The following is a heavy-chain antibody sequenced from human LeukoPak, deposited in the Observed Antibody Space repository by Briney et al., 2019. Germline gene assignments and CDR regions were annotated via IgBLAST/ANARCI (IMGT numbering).Heavy chain of an antibody. CDR1: GGSISTTSYF. Sequence: SETLSLTCTVSGGSISTTSYFWGWIRQPPGKGLEWIGSIYYSGSTNYNPSLKSRVTISVDTSKNQFSLKLSSVTAADTAVYYCARESITMVRGAHYYYYYMDVWGKGTTVTISS. D-gene: IGHD3-10*01. CDR2: IYYSGST. V-gene: IGHV4-39*07. CDR3: ARESITMVRGAHYYYYYMDV. J-gene: IGHJ6*03.